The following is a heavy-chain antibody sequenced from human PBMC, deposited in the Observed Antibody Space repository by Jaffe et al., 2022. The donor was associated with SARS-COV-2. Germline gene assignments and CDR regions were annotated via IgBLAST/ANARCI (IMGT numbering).Heavy chain of an antibody. CDR3: ARDIPYSRVVPSYYYYGMDV. D-gene: IGHD2-15*01. J-gene: IGHJ6*02. V-gene: IGHV1-18*01. CDR2: ISAYNGNT. CDR1: GYTFTSYG. Sequence: QVQLVQSGAEVKKPGASVKVSCKASGYTFTSYGISWVRQAPGQGLEWMGWISAYNGNTNYAQKLQGRVTMTTDTSTSTAYMELRSLRSDDTAVYYCARDIPYSRVVPSYYYYGMDVWGQGTTVTVSS.